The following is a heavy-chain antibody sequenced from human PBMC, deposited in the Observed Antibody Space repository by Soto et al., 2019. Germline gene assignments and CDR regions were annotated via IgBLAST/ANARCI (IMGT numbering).Heavy chain of an antibody. CDR2: INGGGDST. V-gene: IGHV3-23*01. D-gene: IGHD1-1*01. Sequence: GGSLRLSCAASGFTFSSYAMIWVRQAPGKGLEWVSGINGGGDSTYFADSVRGRFTISRDNSKNTLFLQMTSLRAEDTAVYYCARGWTFDLWGQGTLVTVSS. J-gene: IGHJ4*02. CDR3: ARGWTFDL. CDR1: GFTFSSYA.